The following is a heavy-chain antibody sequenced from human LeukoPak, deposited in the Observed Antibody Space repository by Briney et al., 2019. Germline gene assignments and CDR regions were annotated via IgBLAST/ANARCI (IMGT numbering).Heavy chain of an antibody. CDR3: ASHPRGAPLFYP. V-gene: IGHV4-59*01. CDR2: IYYSGST. D-gene: IGHD3-10*01. Sequence: SETLSLTCTVSGGSISSYYWSWIRQPPGEGLEWIGYIYYSGSTNYNPSLKSRVTISVDTSKNQFSLKLSSVTAADTAVYYCASHPRGAPLFYPWGQGTLVTVSS. CDR1: GGSISSYY. J-gene: IGHJ5*02.